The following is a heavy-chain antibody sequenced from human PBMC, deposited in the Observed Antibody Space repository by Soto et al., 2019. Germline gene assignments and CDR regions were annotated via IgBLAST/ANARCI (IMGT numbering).Heavy chain of an antibody. J-gene: IGHJ4*02. D-gene: IGHD3-22*01. Sequence: GGSLRLSCAASGFTFSSYGMHWVRQAPGKGLEWVAVIWYDGSNKYYADSVKGRFTISRDNSKNTLYLQMNSLRAEDTAVYYCAREGYDRYYDSSGYFDYWGQGTLVTVSS. V-gene: IGHV3-33*01. CDR3: AREGYDRYYDSSGYFDY. CDR2: IWYDGSNK. CDR1: GFTFSSYG.